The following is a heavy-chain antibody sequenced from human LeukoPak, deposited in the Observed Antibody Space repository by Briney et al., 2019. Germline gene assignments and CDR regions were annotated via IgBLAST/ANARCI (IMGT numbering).Heavy chain of an antibody. D-gene: IGHD3-16*02. J-gene: IGHJ5*02. CDR1: GYTFTSYG. Sequence: SVKVSCKASGYTFTSYGISWVRQAPGQGLEWMGGIIPIFGTANYAQKFQGRVTITADESTSTAYMELSSLRSEDTAVYYCARDLSGFDYDYVWRSYRYNWFDPWGQGTLVTVSS. V-gene: IGHV1-69*13. CDR2: IIPIFGTA. CDR3: ARDLSGFDYDYVWRSYRYNWFDP.